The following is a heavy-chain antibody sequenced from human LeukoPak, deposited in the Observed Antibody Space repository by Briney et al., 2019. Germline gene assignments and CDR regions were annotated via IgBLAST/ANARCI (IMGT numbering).Heavy chain of an antibody. D-gene: IGHD1-26*01. CDR1: GFTFSNNA. Sequence: GGSLRLSCAASGFTFSNNAMSWVRQAPGKGLEWVSAASTSGGSAYYADSVKGRFTISRDNSKNTLYLQMDSLRADDTAVYYCARYSGSYYYPPAWDLWGQGTLVTVSS. J-gene: IGHJ4*02. V-gene: IGHV3-23*01. CDR3: ARYSGSYYYPPAWDL. CDR2: ASTSGGSA.